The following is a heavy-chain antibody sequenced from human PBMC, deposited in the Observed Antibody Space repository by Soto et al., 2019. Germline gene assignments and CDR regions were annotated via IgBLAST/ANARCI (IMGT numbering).Heavy chain of an antibody. CDR2: IYYNGRT. D-gene: IGHD2-15*01. Sequence: QVQLQESGPGLVKPSQTLSLTCTVSGGSISSGAYYWTWIRKHPGKGLEWIAYIYYNGRTSYNPSLKSRVAISIDTSKNQFSLELSSVTAADTALYYCARTPSDCLGGRCYLPDYWGQGTLVTASS. CDR3: ARTPSDCLGGRCYLPDY. CDR1: GGSISSGAYY. J-gene: IGHJ4*02. V-gene: IGHV4-31*03.